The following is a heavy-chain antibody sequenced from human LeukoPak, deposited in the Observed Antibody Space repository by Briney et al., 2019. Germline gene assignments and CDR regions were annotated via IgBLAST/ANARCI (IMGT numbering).Heavy chain of an antibody. CDR3: ARAGASGWYAAGWFDP. D-gene: IGHD6-19*01. Sequence: GGSQRLSCAASGFPFTNYWIHWVRQAPGKGLMWVSSINTDGRTTRYAASVQGRFTISRDNAKNTLSLQMNSLRDDDTAVYYCARAGASGWYAAGWFDPWGQGTLVTVSS. V-gene: IGHV3-74*01. CDR1: GFPFTNYW. CDR2: INTDGRTT. J-gene: IGHJ5*02.